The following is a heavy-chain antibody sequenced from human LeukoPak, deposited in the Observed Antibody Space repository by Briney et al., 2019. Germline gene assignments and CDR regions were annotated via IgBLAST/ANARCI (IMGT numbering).Heavy chain of an antibody. V-gene: IGHV3-30*02. CDR2: IRYDGSNK. D-gene: IGHD3-22*01. J-gene: IGHJ4*02. Sequence: PGGSLRLSCAASGFTFSSYGMHWVLQAPRKGLEWVAFIRYDGSNKYYADSVKGRFTISRDNSENTLYLQMNSLRAEDTAVYYCAKELQTYYYDSSGYYLRDFDYWGQGTLVTVSS. CDR3: AKELQTYYYDSSGYYLRDFDY. CDR1: GFTFSSYG.